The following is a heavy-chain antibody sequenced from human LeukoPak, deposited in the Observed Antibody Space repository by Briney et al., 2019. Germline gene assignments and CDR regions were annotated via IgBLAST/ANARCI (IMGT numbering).Heavy chain of an antibody. V-gene: IGHV4-38-2*02. CDR1: GYSISTGYY. J-gene: IGHJ3*02. CDR3: VRDSSGTLAFDI. D-gene: IGHD6-25*01. CDR2: FYHGGST. Sequence: PSETLSLTCTVSGYSISTGYYWDWIRQPPRKGLEWIGTFYHGGSTYYNPSLKSRVTISVDTSKNDVSLRLSSVTAADTAIYYCVRDSSGTLAFDIWGQGTMVTVSS.